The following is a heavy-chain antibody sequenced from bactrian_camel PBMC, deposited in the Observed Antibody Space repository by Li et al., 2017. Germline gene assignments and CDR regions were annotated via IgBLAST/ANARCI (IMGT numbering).Heavy chain of an antibody. CDR1: GFTFSSYD. CDR3: ATAQLPESQYEYNY. Sequence: VQLVESGGGLVQPGGSLRLSCVASGFTFSSYDMNWVRQAPGKGFEWVSGISAEGGSTYYKDSVKGRFTISRDNAKNTVYLQMNSLKPEDTAVYYCATAQLPESQYEYNYWGQGTQVTVS. CDR2: ISAEGGST. J-gene: IGHJ4*01. V-gene: IGHV3S40*01.